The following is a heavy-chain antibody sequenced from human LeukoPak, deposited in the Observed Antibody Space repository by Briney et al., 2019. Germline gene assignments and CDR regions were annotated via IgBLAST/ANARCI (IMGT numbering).Heavy chain of an antibody. V-gene: IGHV3-66*02. CDR1: GFTVSSNY. J-gene: IGHJ4*02. Sequence: PGGSLRLSCAASGFTVSSNYMSWVRQAPGKGLEWVSVIYSGGRTYYADSVKGRFTISRDNSKNTLYLQMNSLRAEDTAVYYSSREVLGIPYWGQGTLVTVSS. CDR3: SREVLGIPY. D-gene: IGHD7-27*01. CDR2: IYSGGRT.